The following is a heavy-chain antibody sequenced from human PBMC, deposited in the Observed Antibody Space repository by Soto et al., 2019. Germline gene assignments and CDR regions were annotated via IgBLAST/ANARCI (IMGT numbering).Heavy chain of an antibody. CDR2: IYPGDSDT. CDR3: ARPSDYSGAYWPY. J-gene: IGHJ4*02. CDR1: GYTFTSYW. Sequence: PGESLKISCKGSGYTFTSYWIGWVRQMPGEGLEWLGVIYPGDSDTRYSPSFQGQVTISADKSNNTAYLHWSRLKAPDTAIYYCARPSDYSGAYWPYWGQGTLVTVSS. D-gene: IGHD5-12*01. V-gene: IGHV5-51*01.